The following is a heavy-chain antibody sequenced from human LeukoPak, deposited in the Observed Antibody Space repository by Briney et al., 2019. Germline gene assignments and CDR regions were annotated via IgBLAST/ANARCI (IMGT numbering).Heavy chain of an antibody. CDR3: ARHTTVVPPHYFDY. Sequence: KPSETLSLTCTVSGGSISSYYWSWIRQPPGKGLEWIGYIYYSGSTNYNPSLKSRVTISLATSKNQISLKLSSVTAADTAVYYCARHTTVVPPHYFDYWGQGTLVTVSS. V-gene: IGHV4-59*08. J-gene: IGHJ4*02. CDR2: IYYSGST. D-gene: IGHD4-23*01. CDR1: GGSISSYY.